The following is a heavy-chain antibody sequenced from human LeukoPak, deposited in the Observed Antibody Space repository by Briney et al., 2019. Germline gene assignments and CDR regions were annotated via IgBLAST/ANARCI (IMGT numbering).Heavy chain of an antibody. D-gene: IGHD3-16*01. CDR2: IYHSGST. CDR1: GGFISSSDYY. J-gene: IGHJ4*02. Sequence: SETLSLTCIVSGGFISSSDYYWGWIRQPPGKGLEWIATIYHSGSTYYNPSLKSRVTISVDTFKNQFSLRLSSVTAADTAVYYCASYLRGSYFDYWGQGTLVTVSS. CDR3: ASYLRGSYFDY. V-gene: IGHV4-39*01.